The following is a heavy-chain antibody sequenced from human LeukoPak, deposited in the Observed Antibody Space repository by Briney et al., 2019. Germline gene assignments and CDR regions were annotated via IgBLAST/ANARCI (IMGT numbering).Heavy chain of an antibody. CDR3: ARGGSSWQD. V-gene: IGHV1-8*01. CDR2: MNPNSGNT. Sequence: ASVTVSFTASGYTFTSYDINWVRQATGQGLEWMGWMNPNSGNTGYAQEFQGRVTMTRNTSISTAYMELSSLRSEDTAVYYCARGGSSWQDWGQGTLVTVSS. D-gene: IGHD6-13*01. J-gene: IGHJ4*02. CDR1: GYTFTSYD.